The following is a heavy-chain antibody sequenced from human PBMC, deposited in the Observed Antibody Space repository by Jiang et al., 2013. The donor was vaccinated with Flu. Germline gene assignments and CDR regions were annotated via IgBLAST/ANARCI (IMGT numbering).Heavy chain of an antibody. D-gene: IGHD3-3*01. CDR2: IYYSGST. CDR1: GGSISSYY. CDR3: ARLRLSLGVVIGHFDY. Sequence: GSGLVKPSETLSLTCTVSGGSISSYYWSWIRQPPGKGLEWIGYIYYSGSTNYNPSLKSRVTISVDTSKNQFSLKLSSVTAADTAVYYCARLRLSLGVVIGHFDYWGQGTLVTVSS. J-gene: IGHJ4*02. V-gene: IGHV4-59*01.